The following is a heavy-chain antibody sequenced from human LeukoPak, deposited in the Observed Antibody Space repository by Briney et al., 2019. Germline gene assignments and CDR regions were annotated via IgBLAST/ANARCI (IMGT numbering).Heavy chain of an antibody. Sequence: GRSLRLSCAASGFTFDDYAMHWVRQAPGKGLEWVSGISWNSGSIGYADSVKGRFTISRDNSKNTLYLQMNSLRAEDTAVYYCASHLRYFDWLYAFDYWGQGTLVTVSS. CDR3: ASHLRYFDWLYAFDY. CDR1: GFTFDDYA. V-gene: IGHV3-9*01. D-gene: IGHD3-9*01. CDR2: ISWNSGSI. J-gene: IGHJ4*02.